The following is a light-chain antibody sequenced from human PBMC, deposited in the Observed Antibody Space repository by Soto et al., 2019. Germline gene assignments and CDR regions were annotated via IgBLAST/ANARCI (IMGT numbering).Light chain of an antibody. CDR3: SSFTNNNTPHVV. V-gene: IGLV2-14*01. J-gene: IGLJ2*01. CDR1: SSDIAIYNF. Sequence: QSALTQPASVSGSPGQSITISCTGTSSDIAIYNFVSWYQQHPGKAPRLMIFQVTNRPSGVSTRFSGSKSGNTASLTISGLQAEDEADYYCSSFTNNNTPHVVFGGGTKVTVL. CDR2: QVT.